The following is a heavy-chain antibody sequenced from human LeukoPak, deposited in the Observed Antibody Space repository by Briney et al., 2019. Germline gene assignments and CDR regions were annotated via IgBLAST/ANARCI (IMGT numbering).Heavy chain of an antibody. D-gene: IGHD6-13*01. CDR1: GFTFSSYG. V-gene: IGHV3-33*01. Sequence: GGSLRLSCAASGFTFSSYGMHWVRQAPGKGLEWVAVIWYDGSNKYYADSVKGRFTISRDNSKNTLYLQMNSLRAEDTAVYYCVRDPYSSSFYYFDYWGQGTLVTVSS. CDR2: IWYDGSNK. CDR3: VRDPYSSSFYYFDY. J-gene: IGHJ4*02.